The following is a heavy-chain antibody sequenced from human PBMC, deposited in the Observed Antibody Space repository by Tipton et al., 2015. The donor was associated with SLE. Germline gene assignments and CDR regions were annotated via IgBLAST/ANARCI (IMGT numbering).Heavy chain of an antibody. Sequence: SLRLFCTVSDGSIGYYYWSWIRQSPGKALEWVSIISGGSDITNYADSVKGRFTFSRDNSKNTLYLQMNSLRAEDTGVYYCAKDSYFGSGSYFPYGMDVWGQGTTVTVSS. CDR3: AKDSYFGSGSYFPYGMDV. CDR1: DGSIGYYY. V-gene: IGHV3-23*01. D-gene: IGHD3-10*01. J-gene: IGHJ6*02. CDR2: ISGGSDIT.